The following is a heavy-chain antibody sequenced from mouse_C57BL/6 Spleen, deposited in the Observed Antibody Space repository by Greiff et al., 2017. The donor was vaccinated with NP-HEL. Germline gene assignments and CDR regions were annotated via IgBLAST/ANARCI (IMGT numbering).Heavy chain of an antibody. CDR3: ARSGPITTVVAKDWYFDV. J-gene: IGHJ1*03. Sequence: VQLQQSGAELARPGASVKLSCKASGYTFTSYGISWVKQRTGQGLEWIGEIYPRSGNTYYNEKFKGKATLTADKSSSTAYMELRSLTSEDSAVYFCARSGPITTVVAKDWYFDVWGTGTTVTVSS. V-gene: IGHV1-81*01. D-gene: IGHD1-1*01. CDR2: IYPRSGNT. CDR1: GYTFTSYG.